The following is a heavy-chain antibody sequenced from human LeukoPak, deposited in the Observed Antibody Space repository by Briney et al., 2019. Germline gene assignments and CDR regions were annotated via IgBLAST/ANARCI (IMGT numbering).Heavy chain of an antibody. D-gene: IGHD6-13*01. V-gene: IGHV4-4*07. CDR3: ARDLQYSSSWRFDY. CDR2: IYTGGTT. CDR1: GASISTYY. J-gene: IGHJ4*02. Sequence: PSETLSLTCTVSGASISTYYWSWIRQPAGKGLEWIGRIYTGGTTNYNPSLKSRVTMSVDTSKNQLYLKLTSVTTADTAVYFCARDLQYSSSWRFDYWGQGSLVTVSS.